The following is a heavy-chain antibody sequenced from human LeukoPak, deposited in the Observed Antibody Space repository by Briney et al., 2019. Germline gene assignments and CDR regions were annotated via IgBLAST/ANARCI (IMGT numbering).Heavy chain of an antibody. CDR3: ASDVDYGMSAFDI. CDR2: IYSGGST. D-gene: IGHD4-17*01. Sequence: GGSLRLSCAASGFTVSSNYMSWVRQAPGKGLEWVSVIYSGGSTYYADSVKGRFTISRDNSKNTLYLQMNSLRAEDTAVYYCASDVDYGMSAFDIWGQGTMVTVSS. V-gene: IGHV3-66*02. CDR1: GFTVSSNY. J-gene: IGHJ3*02.